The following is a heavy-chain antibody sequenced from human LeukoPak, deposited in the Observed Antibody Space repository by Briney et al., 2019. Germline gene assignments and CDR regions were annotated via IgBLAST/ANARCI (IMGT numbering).Heavy chain of an antibody. D-gene: IGHD4-17*01. CDR2: INPNSGGT. V-gene: IGHV1-2*02. CDR1: GYTFTGYY. J-gene: IGHJ4*02. CDR3: ASKSYGGNSFDY. Sequence: GASVKVSCKASGYTFTGYYMHWVRQAPGQGLEWMGWINPNSGGTNDAQKFQGRVTMTRDTSISTAYMELSRLRSDDTAVYYCASKSYGGNSFDYWGQGTLVTVSS.